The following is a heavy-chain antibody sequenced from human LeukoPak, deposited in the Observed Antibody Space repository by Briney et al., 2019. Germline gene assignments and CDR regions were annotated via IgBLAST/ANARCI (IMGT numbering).Heavy chain of an antibody. CDR1: GFTFRSYA. D-gene: IGHD1-14*01. CDR2: ISYDGSNK. Sequence: PGGSLRLSCAASGFTFRSYAMHWVRQAPGKGLEWVAVISYDGSNKYYADSVKGRFTISRDNSKNTLYLQMNSLRAEDTAVYYCASAGEYWGQGTLVTVSS. CDR3: ASAGEY. V-gene: IGHV3-30*04. J-gene: IGHJ4*02.